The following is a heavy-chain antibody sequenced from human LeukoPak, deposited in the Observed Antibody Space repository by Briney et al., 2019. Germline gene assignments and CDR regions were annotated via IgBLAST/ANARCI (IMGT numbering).Heavy chain of an antibody. Sequence: GASVKVSCKASGYTFTGYYMHWVRQAPGQGLEWMGWINPNSGGTNYGQKVQGRVTMTTDTSTSTSYMELRNLRSDGTAVYYCARNTYGYKFSMDVWGKGTTVIISS. D-gene: IGHD5-24*01. CDR1: GYTFTGYY. CDR3: ARNTYGYKFSMDV. J-gene: IGHJ6*03. V-gene: IGHV1-2*02. CDR2: INPNSGGT.